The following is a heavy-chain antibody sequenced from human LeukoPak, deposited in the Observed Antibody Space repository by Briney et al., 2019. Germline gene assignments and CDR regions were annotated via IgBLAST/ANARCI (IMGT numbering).Heavy chain of an antibody. CDR1: GGSISSYY. CDR2: IYYSGST. J-gene: IGHJ3*02. D-gene: IGHD2-2*01. Sequence: SETLSLTCTVSGGSISSYYWSWIRQPPGKGLEWIGYIYYSGSTNYNPSLKSRVTISVDTSKNQFSLKLSSVTAADTAVYYCARVAMTDAFDIWGQGTMVTVSS. CDR3: ARVAMTDAFDI. V-gene: IGHV4-59*01.